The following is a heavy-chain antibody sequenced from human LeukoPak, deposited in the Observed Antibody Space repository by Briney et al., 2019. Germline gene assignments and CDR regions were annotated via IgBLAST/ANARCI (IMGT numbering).Heavy chain of an antibody. CDR1: GFTFSTYA. CDR3: AKDGERFSVWTDY. J-gene: IGHJ4*02. D-gene: IGHD1-1*01. CDR2: ISGSGGAT. V-gene: IGHV3-23*01. Sequence: GGSLRLSCAASGFTFSTYAMSWVRQAPGKGLEWVSGISGSGGATYYADSVKGRFTISRDNSKNTLFLQMNSLRAEDTAVYYCAKDGERFSVWTDYWGQGTLVTVSS.